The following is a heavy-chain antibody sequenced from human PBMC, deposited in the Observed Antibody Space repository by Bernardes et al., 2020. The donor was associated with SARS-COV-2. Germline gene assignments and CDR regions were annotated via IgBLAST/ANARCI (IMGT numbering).Heavy chain of an antibody. CDR1: GFTVSSNY. J-gene: IGHJ4*02. Sequence: GSLRLSCAASGFTVSSNYMSWVRQAPGKGLEWVSVIYSGGNTYSADSVKGRFTISRDNSKNTVYLQMNSLRTEDTAVYYCARDYPGPADWGQGTLVTVSS. D-gene: IGHD6-13*01. V-gene: IGHV3-66*01. CDR3: ARDYPGPAD. CDR2: IYSGGNT.